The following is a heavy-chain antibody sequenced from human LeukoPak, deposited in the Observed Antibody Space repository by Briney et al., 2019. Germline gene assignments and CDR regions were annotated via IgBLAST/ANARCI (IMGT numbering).Heavy chain of an antibody. CDR3: ARWATSFDL. CDR1: GFTFGNYW. Sequence: GGSLRLSCAASGFTFGNYWMSWVRQAPGKGLEWVANIKQDGSHKYYVDPVTGQFTISRDNAKNSLYLQMNSLRAEDTAVYYCARWATSFDLWGQGTLVTVSS. CDR2: IKQDGSHK. V-gene: IGHV3-7*01. J-gene: IGHJ4*02. D-gene: IGHD6-6*01.